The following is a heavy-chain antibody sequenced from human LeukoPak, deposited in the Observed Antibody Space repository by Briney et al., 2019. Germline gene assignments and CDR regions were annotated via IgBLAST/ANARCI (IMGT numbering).Heavy chain of an antibody. CDR1: GGSISSYY. V-gene: IGHV4-59*01. CDR2: IYYSGST. CDR3: ARALVVTATAFDI. D-gene: IGHD2-21*02. Sequence: SETLSLTCTVSGGSISSYYWSWIRQPPGKGLEWIGYIYYSGSTNYSPSLKSRVTISLDTSKNQFSLKLSSVTAADTAVYYCARALVVTATAFDIWGQGTMVTVSS. J-gene: IGHJ3*02.